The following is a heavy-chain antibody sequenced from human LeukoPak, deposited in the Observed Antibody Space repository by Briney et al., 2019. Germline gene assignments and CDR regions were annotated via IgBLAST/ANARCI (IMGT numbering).Heavy chain of an antibody. CDR2: IYYSGST. Sequence: PSETLSLTCSVSGGSISSRSYYWGWIRQPPGKGLEWLGTIYYSGSTYYNPSLKSRVTISVDTSKNQFSLKLSSVTAADTAVYYCARHRDSSVHYYGWFDPWGQGTLVTVSS. CDR1: GGSISSRSYY. D-gene: IGHD3-22*01. J-gene: IGHJ5*02. V-gene: IGHV4-39*01. CDR3: ARHRDSSVHYYGWFDP.